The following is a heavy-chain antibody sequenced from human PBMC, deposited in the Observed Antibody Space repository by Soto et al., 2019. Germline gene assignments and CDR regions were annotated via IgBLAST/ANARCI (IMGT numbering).Heavy chain of an antibody. CDR2: IYHTGNT. J-gene: IGHJ3*02. V-gene: IGHV4-59*13. CDR3: ARDVGIQDAFDI. D-gene: IGHD5-18*01. Sequence: QVRLHESGPGLVKPSETLSLTCTVSTDSFNDYYWSWIRQPPGNGLAWIGSIYHTGNTNYNPSLDSRVSISVDTSKIQFSLSLSSVTAADTAVYYCARDVGIQDAFDIWGQGTLVTVSS. CDR1: TDSFNDYY.